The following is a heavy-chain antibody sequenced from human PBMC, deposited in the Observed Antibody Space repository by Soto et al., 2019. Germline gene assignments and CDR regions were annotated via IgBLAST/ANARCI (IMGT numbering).Heavy chain of an antibody. Sequence: QVQLQQWGAGLLKPSETLSLTCAVYGGSFSGYYWSWIRQPPGKGLEWIGEINHSGSTNYNPSLKSRVTISVDPSKNQFSLKLSSVTAADTAVYYCARGPVVYQYQLQRGRRAFDIWGQGTMVTVSS. V-gene: IGHV4-34*01. CDR3: ARGPVVYQYQLQRGRRAFDI. CDR1: GGSFSGYY. J-gene: IGHJ3*02. D-gene: IGHD2-2*01. CDR2: INHSGST.